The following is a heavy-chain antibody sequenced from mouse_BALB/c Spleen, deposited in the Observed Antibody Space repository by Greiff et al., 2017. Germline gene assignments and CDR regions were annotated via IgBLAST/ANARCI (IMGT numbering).Heavy chain of an antibody. V-gene: IGHV1-82*01. J-gene: IGHJ4*01. Sequence: QVQLQQSGPELVKPGASVKISCKASGYAFSSSWMNWVKQRPGQGLEWIGRIYPGDGDTNYNGKFKGKATLTADKSSSTAYMQLSSLTSVDSAVYFCARRRGDYAMDYWSQGTSVTVSS. CDR1: GYAFSSSW. CDR3: ARRRGDYAMDY. CDR2: IYPGDGDT.